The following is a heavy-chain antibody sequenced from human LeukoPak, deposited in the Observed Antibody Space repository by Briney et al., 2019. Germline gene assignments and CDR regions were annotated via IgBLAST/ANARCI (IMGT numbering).Heavy chain of an antibody. D-gene: IGHD3-10*01. V-gene: IGHV1-24*01. Sequence: ASVKVSCKVSGYTLTELSMHWVRQAPGKGLEWMGGFDPEDGETIYAQKFQGRVTMTEDTSTDTAYMELSSLRSEDTAVYYCATPGPRDSMVRRAFDYWGQETLVTVSS. CDR3: ATPGPRDSMVRRAFDY. CDR2: FDPEDGET. J-gene: IGHJ4*02. CDR1: GYTLTELS.